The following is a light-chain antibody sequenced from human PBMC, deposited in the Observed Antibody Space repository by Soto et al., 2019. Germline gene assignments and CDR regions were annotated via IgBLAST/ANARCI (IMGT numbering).Light chain of an antibody. CDR1: QSVSSSY. V-gene: IGKV3-20*01. CDR2: GAS. J-gene: IGKJ1*01. CDR3: QQYGSSSWT. Sequence: EIVLTQSPDTLSLSPGERATLSCRASQSVSSSYLAWYQQKPGQAPRLLIYGASSRATGIPDRFSGSGSGTDFTLTISRLEPEDFAVYYCQQYGSSSWTFGQGTKADIK.